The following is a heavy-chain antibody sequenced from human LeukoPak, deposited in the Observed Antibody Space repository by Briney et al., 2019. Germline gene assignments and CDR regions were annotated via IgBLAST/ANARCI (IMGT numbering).Heavy chain of an antibody. CDR1: GFTFSSYE. Sequence: GGSLRLSCAASGFTFSSYEMNWVRQAPGKGLEWVSYISSSGSTIYYADSVKGRFTISRDNAKNSLYLQMNSLRAEDTAVYYCAKRGYCSSTSCPTDNYYMDVWGKGTTVTISS. CDR3: AKRGYCSSTSCPTDNYYMDV. V-gene: IGHV3-48*03. D-gene: IGHD2-2*01. CDR2: ISSSGSTI. J-gene: IGHJ6*03.